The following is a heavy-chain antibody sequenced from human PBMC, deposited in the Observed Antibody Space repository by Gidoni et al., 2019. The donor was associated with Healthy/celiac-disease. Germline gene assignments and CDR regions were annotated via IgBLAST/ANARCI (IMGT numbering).Heavy chain of an antibody. CDR2: IYYSGST. CDR1: GGSISSYY. CDR3: ARESGVATIAPSLGYFDL. V-gene: IGHV4-59*01. J-gene: IGHJ2*01. Sequence: QVQLQESGPGLVKPSETLSLTCPVSGGSISSYYWSWIRQPPGKGLAWIGYIYYSGSTNYNPALKSRVTISVDTSKNQFSLKLSSVTAADTAVYYCARESGVATIAPSLGYFDLWGRGTLVTVSS. D-gene: IGHD5-12*01.